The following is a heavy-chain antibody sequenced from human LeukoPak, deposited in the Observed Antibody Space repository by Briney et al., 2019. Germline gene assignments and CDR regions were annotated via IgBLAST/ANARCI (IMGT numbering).Heavy chain of an antibody. Sequence: GGSLRLSCVVSGFTFSGYWMHWVRQAPGKGLVWVSRINSDGRSTNYADSVKGRFTISRDNPKNTLYLQMNSLRVDDTAVYYCARVYYGSGSLHYYYYYMDVWGKGTTVTISS. CDR1: GFTFSGYW. CDR2: INSDGRST. V-gene: IGHV3-74*01. D-gene: IGHD3-10*01. J-gene: IGHJ6*03. CDR3: ARVYYGSGSLHYYYYYMDV.